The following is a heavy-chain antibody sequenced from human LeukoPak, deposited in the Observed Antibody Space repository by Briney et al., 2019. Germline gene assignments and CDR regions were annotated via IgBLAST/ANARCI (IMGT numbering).Heavy chain of an antibody. D-gene: IGHD6-13*01. CDR3: ARDPIAAAGSLDY. CDR1: GFTFSSYG. CDR2: IWYDGSNK. Sequence: GGSRRLSCAASGFTFSSYGMHWVRQAPGKGLEWVAVIWYDGSNKYYADSVKGRFTISRDNFKNTLYLQMNSLRAEDTAVYYCARDPIAAAGSLDYWGQGTLVTVSS. V-gene: IGHV3-33*01. J-gene: IGHJ4*02.